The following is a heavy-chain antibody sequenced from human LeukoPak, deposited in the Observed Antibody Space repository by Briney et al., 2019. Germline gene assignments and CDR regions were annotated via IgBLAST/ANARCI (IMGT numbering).Heavy chain of an antibody. CDR2: ISYDGSNK. Sequence: GGSLRLSCAASGFTFSSYGMHWVRQAPGKGLEWVAVISYDGSNKYYADFVKGRFTISRDNSKNTLYLQMNSLRAEDTAVYYCAKVLEPYCSGGSCYPGWFDPWGQGTLVTVSS. CDR1: GFTFSSYG. D-gene: IGHD2-15*01. V-gene: IGHV3-30*18. CDR3: AKVLEPYCSGGSCYPGWFDP. J-gene: IGHJ5*02.